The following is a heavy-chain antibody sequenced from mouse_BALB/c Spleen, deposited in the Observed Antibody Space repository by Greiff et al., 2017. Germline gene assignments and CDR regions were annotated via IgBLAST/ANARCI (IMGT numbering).Heavy chain of an antibody. V-gene: IGHV14-3*02. CDR3: ARRYYGYGNY. CDR1: GFNIKDTY. Sequence: VQLKQSGAELVKPGASVKLSCTASGFNIKDTYMHWVKQRPEQGLEWIGRIDPANGNTKYDPKFQGKATITADTSSNTAYLQLSSLTSEDTAVYYCARRYYGYGNYWGQGTTLTVSA. CDR2: IDPANGNT. J-gene: IGHJ2*01. D-gene: IGHD1-2*01.